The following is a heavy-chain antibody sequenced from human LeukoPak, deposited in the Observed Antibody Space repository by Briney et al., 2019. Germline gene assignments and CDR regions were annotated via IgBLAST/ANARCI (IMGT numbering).Heavy chain of an antibody. CDR2: INPNSGGT. Sequence: ASVKVPCKASGGTFSSYAISWVRQAPGQGLEWMGWINPNSGGTNYAQKFQGRVTMTRDTSISTAYMELSRLRSDDTAVYYCAREHRYSSSWYGWFDPWGQGTLVTVSS. D-gene: IGHD6-13*01. J-gene: IGHJ5*02. CDR1: GGTFSSYA. CDR3: AREHRYSSSWYGWFDP. V-gene: IGHV1-2*02.